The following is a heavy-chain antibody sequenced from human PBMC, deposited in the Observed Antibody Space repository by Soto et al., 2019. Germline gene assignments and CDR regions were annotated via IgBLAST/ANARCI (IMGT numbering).Heavy chain of an antibody. Sequence: ASETLSLTCTVSGGSISSSSYYWGWIRQPPGKGLEWIGSIYYSGSTYYNPSLKSRDTISVDTSKNQFSLKLSSVTAADTAVYYCARHANYYDSSGYEDFDYWGQGTLVTVSS. V-gene: IGHV4-39*01. J-gene: IGHJ4*02. D-gene: IGHD3-22*01. CDR3: ARHANYYDSSGYEDFDY. CDR2: IYYSGST. CDR1: GGSISSSSYY.